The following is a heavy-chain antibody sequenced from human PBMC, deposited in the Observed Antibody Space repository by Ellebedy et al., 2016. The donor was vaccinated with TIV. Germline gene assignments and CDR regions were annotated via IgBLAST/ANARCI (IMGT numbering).Heavy chain of an antibody. J-gene: IGHJ4*02. CDR3: AKDRAIRAYYDILTGYSTFDQ. D-gene: IGHD3-9*01. Sequence: PGGSLRLSCAASGFTFDDYAMHWVRQVPGRGLEWVSGISWNRGTTNYADFVKGRFTISRDNAKKSLYLQMNSLGAEDTAFYYCAKDRAIRAYYDILTGYSTFDQWGQGTLVTVSS. V-gene: IGHV3-9*01. CDR1: GFTFDDYA. CDR2: ISWNRGTT.